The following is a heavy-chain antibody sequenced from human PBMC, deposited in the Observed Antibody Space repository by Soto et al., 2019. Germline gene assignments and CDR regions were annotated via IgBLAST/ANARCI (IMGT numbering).Heavy chain of an antibody. Sequence: QVQLVQSGAEVKKPGSSVKVSCKASGGTFSSYAISWVRQAPGQGLEWMGGIIPIFGTANYAQKFQGRVTITADESTSTAYMELSSLRSEDTAVYYCARDGAYSSSSEDYYYGMDVWGQGTTVTVSS. D-gene: IGHD6-6*01. J-gene: IGHJ6*02. CDR3: ARDGAYSSSSEDYYYGMDV. CDR2: IIPIFGTA. CDR1: GGTFSSYA. V-gene: IGHV1-69*01.